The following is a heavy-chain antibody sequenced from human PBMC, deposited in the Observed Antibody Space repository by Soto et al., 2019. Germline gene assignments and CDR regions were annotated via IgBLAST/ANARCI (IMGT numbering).Heavy chain of an antibody. V-gene: IGHV3-30*18. Sequence: VQLVESGGGVVQPGRSLRLSCAASGFTFSDYAMHWVRQAPGKGLAWVAVVSHDGRNTHYADSVKGRFTISRDSSKNTVYLEMTSLRAEDKAVYYCAKGGRQWLVTSDFNYWGQGALVTVSS. CDR2: VSHDGRNT. CDR1: GFTFSDYA. J-gene: IGHJ4*02. CDR3: AKGGRQWLVTSDFNY. D-gene: IGHD6-19*01.